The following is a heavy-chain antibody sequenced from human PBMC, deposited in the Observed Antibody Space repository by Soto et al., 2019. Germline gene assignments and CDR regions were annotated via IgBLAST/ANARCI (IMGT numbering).Heavy chain of an antibody. D-gene: IGHD3-9*01. J-gene: IGHJ5*02. Sequence: EVQLLESGGGLVQPGGSLRLSCAASGFTFSSYAMSWVRQAPGKGLEWVSAISGSGGSTYYADSVKGRFTISRDNSKNTLYLQRNSLRAEDTAVYYCAKDSVDMLTGYYRSNWFDPWGQGTLVTVSS. CDR1: GFTFSSYA. V-gene: IGHV3-23*01. CDR3: AKDSVDMLTGYYRSNWFDP. CDR2: ISGSGGST.